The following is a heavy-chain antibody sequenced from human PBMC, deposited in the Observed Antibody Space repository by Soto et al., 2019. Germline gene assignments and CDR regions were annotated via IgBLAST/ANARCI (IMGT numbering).Heavy chain of an antibody. Sequence: QVQLQESGPGLVQPSQTLSLTCTVSGGSLSGGGYYWSWIRQHPGKGLEWIGYIYYSGSTYYNPSLKIRVTISIDTSKNQFSLKLSSVTAADTAVYYCARDMYYDSSGDKRGGAFDLWGQGTMVSVSS. CDR2: IYYSGST. J-gene: IGHJ3*01. D-gene: IGHD3-22*01. V-gene: IGHV4-31*03. CDR3: ARDMYYDSSGDKRGGAFDL. CDR1: GGSLSGGGYY.